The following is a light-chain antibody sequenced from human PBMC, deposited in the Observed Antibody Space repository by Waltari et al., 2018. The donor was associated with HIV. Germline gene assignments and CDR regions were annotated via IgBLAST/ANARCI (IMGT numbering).Light chain of an antibody. Sequence: QSVLTQPPSASGTPGQRVTISCSGSSSHIGSTYVYWYQQLPGTAPKLLIYRNNQRPSGVPDRFSGSTSGTSASLAISGLRSEDEADYFCAAWDDSLSVYVFGTGTKVTVL. CDR2: RNN. J-gene: IGLJ1*01. CDR1: SSHIGSTY. V-gene: IGLV1-47*01. CDR3: AAWDDSLSVYV.